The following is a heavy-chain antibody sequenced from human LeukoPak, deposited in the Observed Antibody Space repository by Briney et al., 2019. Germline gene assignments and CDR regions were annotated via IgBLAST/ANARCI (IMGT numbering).Heavy chain of an antibody. J-gene: IGHJ6*03. CDR2: ISYDGSNK. CDR3: ARDWWWRPRNYYYYYMDV. D-gene: IGHD2-21*01. CDR1: GFTFSSYG. Sequence: GGSLRLSCAASGFTFSSYGMHWVRQAPGKGLEWVAFISYDGSNKYYADSVKGRFTISRDNSKNTLYLQMNSLRAEDTAVYYCARDWWWRPRNYYYYYMDVWGKGTTVTVSS. V-gene: IGHV3-30*03.